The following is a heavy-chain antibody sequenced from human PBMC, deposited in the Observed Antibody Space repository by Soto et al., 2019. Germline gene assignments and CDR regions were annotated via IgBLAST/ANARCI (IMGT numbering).Heavy chain of an antibody. J-gene: IGHJ4*02. Sequence: QLQESGPGLVNPSETLSLTCTGSLGSSSTSDHYWGWLRQPPGETLEGIGIVSHSGSTFYNPSLQSLIMTFVDPSVQHYSLRLIVVPDAATAFYYCALLRGGIFGPSDIWAQGTLVNVS. CDR2: VSHSGST. V-gene: IGHV4-39*02. CDR3: ALLRGGIFGPSDI. CDR1: LGSSSTSDHY. D-gene: IGHD3-3*01.